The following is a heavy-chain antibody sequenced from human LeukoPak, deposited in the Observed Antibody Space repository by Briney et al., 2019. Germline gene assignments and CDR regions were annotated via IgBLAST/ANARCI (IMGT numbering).Heavy chain of an antibody. D-gene: IGHD5-18*01. CDR3: ARRGDNYGSPFDY. CDR1: GITVSTNY. V-gene: IGHV3-53*01. J-gene: IGHJ4*02. CDR2: IYSGGNT. Sequence: PGGSLRLSCAVSGITVSTNYMNWVRQAPGKGLEWVSLIYSGGNTDYADSVKGRFTISRDNSKNTLYLQMNSLRAEDTAVYYCARRGDNYGSPFDYWGQGTPVTVSS.